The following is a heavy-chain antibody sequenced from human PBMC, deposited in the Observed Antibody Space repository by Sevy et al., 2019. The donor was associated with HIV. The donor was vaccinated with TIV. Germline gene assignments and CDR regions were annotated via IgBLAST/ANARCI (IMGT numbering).Heavy chain of an antibody. J-gene: IGHJ3*02. CDR3: ASFGRLLIISGDVFEI. D-gene: IGHD3-9*01. Sequence: SETLSLTCAVSAYSVSSAYSWGWIRQPPGKGLEWIGNIYQSGNTYYNPSLKSRVTISVDTSNNQFSLRLTSVTAADTAVYCCASFGRLLIISGDVFEIWGQGTMVTVSS. CDR1: AYSVSSAYS. V-gene: IGHV4-38-2*01. CDR2: IYQSGNT.